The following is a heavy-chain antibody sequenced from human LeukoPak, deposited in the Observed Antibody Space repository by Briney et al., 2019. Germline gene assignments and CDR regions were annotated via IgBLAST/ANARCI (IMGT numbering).Heavy chain of an antibody. CDR3: VSFYETY. V-gene: IGHV3-74*01. D-gene: IGHD2-2*01. Sequence: GGSLRLSCAASGNYWMHWVRQAPGKGLVWVSHINGDGSWTTYADSVKGRFTISKDNAKNTVYLQMNNLRAEDTAVYYYVSFYETYWGRGTLVTVSS. CDR2: INGDGSWT. J-gene: IGHJ4*02. CDR1: GNYW.